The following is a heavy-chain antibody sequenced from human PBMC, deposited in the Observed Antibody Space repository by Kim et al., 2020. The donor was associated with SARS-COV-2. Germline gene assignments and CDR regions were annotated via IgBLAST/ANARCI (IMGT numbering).Heavy chain of an antibody. CDR3: ARGGITNLWFGEFGESNSDDY. Sequence: GGSLRLSCAASGFTFSSYSMNWVLQAPGKGLEWVSSISSRSSYIYYADSVKGRFTISRDNAKNSLYLQMNSLRAEDTAVYYCARGGITNLWFGEFGESNSDDYWGQGTLVTVSS. CDR2: ISSRSSYI. D-gene: IGHD3-10*01. V-gene: IGHV3-21*01. CDR1: GFTFSSYS. J-gene: IGHJ4*02.